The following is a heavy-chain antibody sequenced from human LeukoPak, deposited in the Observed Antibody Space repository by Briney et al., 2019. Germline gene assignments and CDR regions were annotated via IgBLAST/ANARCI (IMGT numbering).Heavy chain of an antibody. CDR2: IKTDGSEE. J-gene: IGHJ4*02. Sequence: GSLRLSCAASGFTFSSYAMSWVRQAPGKGLEWVAIIKTDGSEEDYVDAVKGRFTISRDNAKNCLYLQMNNLRAEDTAVYYCARDWNGSGWPTDYWGQGTLVTVSS. D-gene: IGHD6-19*01. V-gene: IGHV3-7*03. CDR3: ARDWNGSGWPTDY. CDR1: GFTFSSYA.